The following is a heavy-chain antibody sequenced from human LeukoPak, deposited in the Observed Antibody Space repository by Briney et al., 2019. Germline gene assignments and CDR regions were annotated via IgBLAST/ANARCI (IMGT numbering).Heavy chain of an antibody. CDR2: INHSGST. V-gene: IGHV4-34*01. CDR3: ARGERWLQSAYYYYGMDV. CDR1: GGSFRGYY. D-gene: IGHD5-24*01. J-gene: IGHJ6*02. Sequence: SETLSLTCAVYGGSFRGYYWSWIRQPSGKGLEWIGEINHSGSTNYNPSLKSRVIISVDTSKNQFSLKLSSVTAADTAVYYCARGERWLQSAYYYYGMDVWGQGTTVTVSS.